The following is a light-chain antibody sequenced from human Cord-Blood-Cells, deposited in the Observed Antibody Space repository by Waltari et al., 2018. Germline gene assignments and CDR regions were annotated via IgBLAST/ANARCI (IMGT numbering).Light chain of an antibody. J-gene: IGKJ2*01. CDR1: QSVLYSSNNKNY. Sequence: DIVMTQSPDSMAVSLGERATINCNSSQSVLYSSNNKNYLHWYQQKPGQPPKLLIYWASTRESGVPDRFSGSGSGTDFTLTISSLQAEDVAVYYCQQYYSTPYTFGQGTKLEIK. V-gene: IGKV4-1*01. CDR3: QQYYSTPYT. CDR2: WAS.